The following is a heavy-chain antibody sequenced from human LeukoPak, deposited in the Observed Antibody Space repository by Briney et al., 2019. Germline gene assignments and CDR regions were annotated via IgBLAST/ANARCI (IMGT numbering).Heavy chain of an antibody. CDR1: GYTFTSYY. CDR2: INPSGGST. CDR3: ARDTPYYYGSGREDYYYGMDV. J-gene: IGHJ6*02. V-gene: IGHV1-46*01. Sequence: ASVKVSRKASGYTFTSYYMHWVRQAPGQGLEWMGIINPSGGSTSYAQKFQGRVTMTRDTSTSTVYMELSSLRSEDTAVYYCARDTPYYYGSGREDYYYGMDVWGQGTTVTVSS. D-gene: IGHD3-10*01.